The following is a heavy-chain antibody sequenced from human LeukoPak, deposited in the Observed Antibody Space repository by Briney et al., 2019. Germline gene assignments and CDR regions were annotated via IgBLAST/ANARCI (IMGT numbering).Heavy chain of an antibody. V-gene: IGHV3-30*04. CDR2: ISYDGSNK. Sequence: PGGSLRLSCAASGFTFSSYAMHWVRQAPGKGLEWVAVISYDGSNKYYADSVKGRFTISRDNSKNTLYLQMNSLRAEDTAVYYCAKGVWFGESKFDYWGQGTLVTVSS. CDR1: GFTFSSYA. CDR3: AKGVWFGESKFDY. D-gene: IGHD3-10*01. J-gene: IGHJ4*02.